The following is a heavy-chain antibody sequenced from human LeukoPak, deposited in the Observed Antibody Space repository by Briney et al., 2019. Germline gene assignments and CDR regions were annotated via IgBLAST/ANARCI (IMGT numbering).Heavy chain of an antibody. CDR1: GLSFSNSW. D-gene: IGHD3-16*01. CDR2: IKSKTEGGTT. J-gene: IGHJ4*02. V-gene: IGHV3-15*01. CDR3: TTDLAGDYVLVSYIDY. Sequence: PGGSLRLSCAAYGLSFSNSWLSWVRQPAGQGREWVGRIKSKTEGGTTDYAAAVKGRFTISREDSKNTLYLQMNSLKTEVTAVYYCTTDLAGDYVLVSYIDYWGQGTLVTVSS.